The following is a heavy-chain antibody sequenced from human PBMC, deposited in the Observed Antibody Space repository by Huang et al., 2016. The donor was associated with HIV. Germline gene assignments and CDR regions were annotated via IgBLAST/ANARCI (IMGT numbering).Heavy chain of an antibody. J-gene: IGHJ6*03. CDR3: SPTGDDYFYYYMDV. CDR2: VRSSACGGAS. Sequence: VESGGDAVQSGRSLRLSCRGSGFIFNDFARNWFRQSPRKVLEWIGFVRSSACGGASKSSPSVKDRCSVARDEAKNVAFLQMENLQVDDTAVYYCSPTGDDYFYYYMDVWGNGTTVIVS. CDR1: GFIFNDFA. V-gene: IGHV3-49*03. D-gene: IGHD4-17*01.